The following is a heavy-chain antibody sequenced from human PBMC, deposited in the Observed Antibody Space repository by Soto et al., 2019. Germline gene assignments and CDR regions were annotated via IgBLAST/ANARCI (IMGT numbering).Heavy chain of an antibody. Sequence: EVQLVESGGGLVKPGGSLRLSCAASGFTFSSYSMNWVRQAPGKGLEWVSSISSSSSYIYYADSVKGRFTISRDNAKNSLYLQMNSLRAEDTAVYYCARVVVVPAAGIDYWGQGPLVPVSS. CDR2: ISSSSSYI. CDR1: GFTFSSYS. CDR3: ARVVVVPAAGIDY. V-gene: IGHV3-21*01. J-gene: IGHJ4*02. D-gene: IGHD2-2*01.